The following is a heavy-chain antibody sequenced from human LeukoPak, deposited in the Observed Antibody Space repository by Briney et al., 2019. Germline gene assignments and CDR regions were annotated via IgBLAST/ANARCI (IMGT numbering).Heavy chain of an antibody. CDR3: TRDRSPRYHLGYCSSTSCPGVFDY. D-gene: IGHD2-2*01. CDR1: GFTFSSYA. V-gene: IGHV3-49*04. Sequence: PGGSLRLSCAASGFTFSSYAMSWVRQAPGKGLEWVGFIRSKAYGGTTEYAASVKGRFTISRDDSKSIAYLQMNSLKTEDTAVYYCTRDRSPRYHLGYCSSTSCPGVFDYWGQGTLVTVSS. J-gene: IGHJ4*02. CDR2: IRSKAYGGTT.